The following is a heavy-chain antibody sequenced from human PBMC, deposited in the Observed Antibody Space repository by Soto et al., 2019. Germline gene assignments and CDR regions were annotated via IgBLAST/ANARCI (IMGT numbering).Heavy chain of an antibody. CDR3: ARSLRQYYYYYYMDV. J-gene: IGHJ6*03. V-gene: IGHV4-59*01. CDR2: TYYSGST. D-gene: IGHD3-16*02. Sequence: SETLSLTSPFSGGSISSYYWSWIRQPPGKGLEWIGYTYYSGSTNYNPSLKSRVTISVDTSKNQFSLKLSSVTAADTAVYYCARSLRQYYYYYYMDVWGKGTTVTVSS. CDR1: GGSISSYY.